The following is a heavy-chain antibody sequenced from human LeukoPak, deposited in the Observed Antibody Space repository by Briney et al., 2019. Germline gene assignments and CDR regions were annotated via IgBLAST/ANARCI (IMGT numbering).Heavy chain of an antibody. CDR1: GGSVSSCSYY. Sequence: PSETLSLTCTVSGGSVSSCSYYWIWLRQPPGKELEWIGYIYYSGSTNLNPSLKRRVTISVDTYKNQFSLKLSSVTAADTAVYYCARGPSGGVIAHFDYWGQGTLVIVSS. CDR2: IYYSGST. V-gene: IGHV4-61*01. J-gene: IGHJ4*02. CDR3: ARGPSGGVIAHFDY. D-gene: IGHD3-16*02.